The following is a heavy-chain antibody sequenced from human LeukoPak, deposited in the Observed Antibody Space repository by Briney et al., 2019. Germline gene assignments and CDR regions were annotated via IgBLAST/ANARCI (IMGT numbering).Heavy chain of an antibody. D-gene: IGHD3-3*01. J-gene: IGHJ4*02. CDR1: VYTSTDYH. CDR3: ARDKGVWSGYFDY. Sequence: GASVKVSCKASVYTSTDYHMPWVRQAPGQGHEWIEWINPNSGGTNYAQKFQGRVTMTRDTSISTAYMELSRLRSDDTAVYYCARDKGVWSGYFDYWGQGTLVTVSS. CDR2: INPNSGGT. V-gene: IGHV1-2*02.